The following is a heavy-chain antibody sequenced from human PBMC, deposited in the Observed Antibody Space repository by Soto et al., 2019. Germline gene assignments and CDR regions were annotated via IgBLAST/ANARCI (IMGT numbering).Heavy chain of an antibody. J-gene: IGHJ6*03. D-gene: IGHD3-3*01. CDR3: ARTQRDDFWSSYFRYFYYYMDV. CDR2: IFSNDEK. Sequence: QVTLKESGPVLVKPTETLTLTCTVSGFSLNNGGVGVSWIRQPPGKALEWLAHIFSNDEKSYSTSLKSRLTISKDTSKSQVVLTMTDMDPGDTATYYCARTQRDDFWSSYFRYFYYYMDVWGKGTMVTVSS. V-gene: IGHV2-26*01. CDR1: GFSLNNGGVG.